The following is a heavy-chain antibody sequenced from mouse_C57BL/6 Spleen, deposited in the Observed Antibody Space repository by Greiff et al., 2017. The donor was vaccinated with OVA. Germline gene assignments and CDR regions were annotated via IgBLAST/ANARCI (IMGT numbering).Heavy chain of an antibody. CDR3: ASHYYGSSYFAY. CDR1: GFNIKDYY. V-gene: IGHV14-2*01. J-gene: IGHJ3*01. D-gene: IGHD1-1*01. CDR2: IDPEDGET. Sequence: VQLKESGAELVKPGASVKLSCTASGFNIKDYYMHWVKQRTEQGLEWIGRIDPEDGETKYAPQFQGKATITADTSSNTAYLQLSSLTSEDTAVYYCASHYYGSSYFAYWGQGTLVTVSA.